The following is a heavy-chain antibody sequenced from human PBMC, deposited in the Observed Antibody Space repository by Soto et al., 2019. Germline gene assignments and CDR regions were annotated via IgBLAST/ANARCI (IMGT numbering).Heavy chain of an antibody. CDR1: GFTFSSYG. V-gene: IGHV3-33*01. CDR3: ARDTYRDTEYYDILTGYLFGLPDY. CDR2: IWYDGSNK. J-gene: IGHJ4*02. Sequence: GGSLRLSCAASGFTFSSYGMHWVRQAPGKGLEWVAVIWYDGSNKYYADSVKGRFTISRDNSKNTLYLQMNSLRAEETAVYYCARDTYRDTEYYDILTGYLFGLPDYWGQGTLVTVSS. D-gene: IGHD3-9*01.